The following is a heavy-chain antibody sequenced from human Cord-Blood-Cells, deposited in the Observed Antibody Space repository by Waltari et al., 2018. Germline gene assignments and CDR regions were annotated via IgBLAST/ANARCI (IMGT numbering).Heavy chain of an antibody. CDR2: IYHSGSN. Sequence: QLQLQESGSGLVKPSQTLSPTCAVSGGSISSGGYSWSWIRQPPGKGLEWIGYIYHSGSNYYNPSLKSRGTISVDRSKNQFSLKLSAVTAAETAVYYCARGQALIGDAFDIWGQGTMVTVSS. D-gene: IGHD2-8*01. CDR3: ARGQALIGDAFDI. V-gene: IGHV4-30-2*01. J-gene: IGHJ3*02. CDR1: GGSISSGGYS.